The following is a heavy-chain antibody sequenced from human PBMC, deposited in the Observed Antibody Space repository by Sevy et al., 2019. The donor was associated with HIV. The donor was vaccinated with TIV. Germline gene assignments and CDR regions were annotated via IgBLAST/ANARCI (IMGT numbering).Heavy chain of an antibody. D-gene: IGHD3-10*01. J-gene: IGHJ4*02. Sequence: SETLSLTCTVSGGSFSDFYWSWIRQSPGRGLEWIGYIYYNGTTNSNPSLRRRVTISAQTSKSQISLRLNSVTAADTAVYYCARGKVLFDHWGQGIVVTVSS. CDR2: IYYNGTT. CDR3: ARGKVLFDH. V-gene: IGHV4-59*01. CDR1: GGSFSDFY.